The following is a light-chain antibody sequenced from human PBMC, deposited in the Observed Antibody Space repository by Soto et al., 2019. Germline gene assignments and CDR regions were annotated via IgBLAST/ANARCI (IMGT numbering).Light chain of an antibody. CDR1: SSVVGGYNY. V-gene: IGLV2-14*01. J-gene: IGLJ1*01. CDR2: DVS. CDR3: SSYTSSSPA. Sequence: QSALTQPASVSGSPGQSITISCTGTSSVVGGYNYVSWYQQHPGKAPKLMIYDVSNRPSGVSNRFSGSKSGNTASLTISGLQAEDEADYYCSSYTSSSPAFGTGTKVTVL.